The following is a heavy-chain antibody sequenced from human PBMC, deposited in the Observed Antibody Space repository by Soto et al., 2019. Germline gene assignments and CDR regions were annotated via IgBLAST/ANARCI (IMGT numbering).Heavy chain of an antibody. D-gene: IGHD3-22*01. Sequence: SETLSLTCTVSGGSIISSDYYWGWIRQPPGKGLEWVGGIFNSGNTNHNPSLKTRVSVSVDTSTNQLSLKLSSVTAADTAVYYCARLDDSSEDGYCQYYFGMDVWGQGTTVTVSS. V-gene: IGHV4-39*01. J-gene: IGHJ6*02. CDR1: GGSIISSDYY. CDR3: ARLDDSSEDGYCQYYFGMDV. CDR2: IFNSGNT.